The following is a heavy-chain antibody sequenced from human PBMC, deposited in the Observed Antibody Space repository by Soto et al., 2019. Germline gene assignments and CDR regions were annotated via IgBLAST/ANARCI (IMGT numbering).Heavy chain of an antibody. D-gene: IGHD3-9*01. Sequence: PSETLSLTCTVSGGSISSSSYYWGWIRQPPGKGLEWIGSIYYSGSTYYNPSLKSRVTISVDTSKNQFSLKLSSVTAADTAVYYCARRTLRYFDWLTDFDYWGQGTLVTVSS. CDR2: IYYSGST. CDR3: ARRTLRYFDWLTDFDY. V-gene: IGHV4-39*01. J-gene: IGHJ4*02. CDR1: GGSISSSSYY.